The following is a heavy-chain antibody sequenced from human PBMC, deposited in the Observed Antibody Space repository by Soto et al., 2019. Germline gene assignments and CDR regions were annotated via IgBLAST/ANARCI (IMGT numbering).Heavy chain of an antibody. J-gene: IGHJ4*02. D-gene: IGHD2-15*01. CDR3: ASIGSWGHFDY. CDR1: GGTFSSYA. Sequence: QVQLVQSGAEVKQPGSSVKVSCKASGGTFSSYAISGVRQAPGQGLEWMGGIIPIFGTANYAQKFQGRVTITEDKSTSTAYMELSSLRSEYTAVYYCASIGSWGHFDYWGQGTLVTVSS. CDR2: IIPIFGTA. V-gene: IGHV1-69*06.